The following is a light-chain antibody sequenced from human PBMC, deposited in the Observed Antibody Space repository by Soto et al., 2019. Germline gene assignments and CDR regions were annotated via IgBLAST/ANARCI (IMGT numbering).Light chain of an antibody. Sequence: ALTQPASVSGSPGQSITISCTGTSSDVGGYNYVSWYQQHPGKAPKLMIYEVSNRPSGVSNRFSDSKSGNTASLTISGLQAEDEADYYCTSYTSSITYVFGTGTKVTVL. CDR3: TSYTSSITYV. J-gene: IGLJ1*01. CDR1: SSDVGGYNY. CDR2: EVS. V-gene: IGLV2-14*01.